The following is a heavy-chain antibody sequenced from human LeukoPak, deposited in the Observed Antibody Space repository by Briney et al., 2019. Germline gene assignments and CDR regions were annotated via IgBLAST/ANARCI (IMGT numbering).Heavy chain of an antibody. Sequence: SETLSLTXTVSGGSISSSSYYWGWIRQPPGKGLEWIGSIYYSGSTYYNPSLKSRVTISVDTSKNQFSLKLSSVTAADTAVYYCAGHDFWSGYYRVEYYFDYWGQGTLATVSS. D-gene: IGHD3-3*01. CDR2: IYYSGST. CDR1: GGSISSSSYY. J-gene: IGHJ4*02. V-gene: IGHV4-39*01. CDR3: AGHDFWSGYYRVEYYFDY.